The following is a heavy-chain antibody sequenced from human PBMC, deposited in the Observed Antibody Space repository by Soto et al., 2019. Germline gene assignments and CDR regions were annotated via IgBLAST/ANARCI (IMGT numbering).Heavy chain of an antibody. J-gene: IGHJ4*02. D-gene: IGHD3-22*01. V-gene: IGHV3-30*18. Sequence: QVQLVESGGGVVQLGRSLRLSCAASGFTFNNYGMHWVRQAPGKGLEWVAIISYDGSDKYYADSVKGRFTISRDNSKNTLYLQMNSLRAEDTAVYYCAKGGESGVVITVYFDYWGQGTLVTVSS. CDR3: AKGGESGVVITVYFDY. CDR1: GFTFNNYG. CDR2: ISYDGSDK.